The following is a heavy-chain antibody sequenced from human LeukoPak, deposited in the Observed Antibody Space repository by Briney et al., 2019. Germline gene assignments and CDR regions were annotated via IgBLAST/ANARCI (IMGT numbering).Heavy chain of an antibody. Sequence: GGSLRLSCAASGFTFTNAWMSWVRQAPGKGLEWVGRIKSKTDGGTTDYAAPVKGRFTNSRDDSKNTLYLQMNSLRSEDTAVYYCARSITGTSDAFDIWGEGTMVTVSS. CDR1: GFTFTNAW. CDR3: ARSITGTSDAFDI. J-gene: IGHJ3*02. D-gene: IGHD1-20*01. V-gene: IGHV3-15*01. CDR2: IKSKTDGGTT.